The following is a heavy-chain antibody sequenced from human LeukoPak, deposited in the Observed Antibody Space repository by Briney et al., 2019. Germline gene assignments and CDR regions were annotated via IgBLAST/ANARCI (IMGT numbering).Heavy chain of an antibody. Sequence: PGRSLRLSCAASGFTFSSYTMSWVRQAPGKGLEWVSAFSGIGGDTYYADSVKGRFTISRDNSKNTLYLQMNSLRAEDTAVYYCAKSGYNRFDYWGQGTLVTVSS. CDR2: FSGIGGDT. D-gene: IGHD5-24*01. CDR3: AKSGYNRFDY. V-gene: IGHV3-23*01. J-gene: IGHJ4*02. CDR1: GFTFSSYT.